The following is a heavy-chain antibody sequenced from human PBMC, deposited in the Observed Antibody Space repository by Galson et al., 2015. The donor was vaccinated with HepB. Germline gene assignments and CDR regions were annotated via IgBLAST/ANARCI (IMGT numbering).Heavy chain of an antibody. D-gene: IGHD1-7*01. J-gene: IGHJ4*02. CDR1: GFTFTSHW. CDR2: IKQDGSEV. Sequence: SLRLSCAVSGFTFTSHWMSWVRQAPGKGLEWVGHIKQDGSEVYYVDFVKGRFTISRDNAKESLYLQMNSLRAEDTAVYYCARDAGTNINYNYFDYWGQGTRVIVSS. CDR3: ARDAGTNINYNYFDY. V-gene: IGHV3-7*01.